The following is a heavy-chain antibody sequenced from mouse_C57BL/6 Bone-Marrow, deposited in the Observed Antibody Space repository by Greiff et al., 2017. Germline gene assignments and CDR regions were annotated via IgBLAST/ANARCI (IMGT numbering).Heavy chain of an antibody. V-gene: IGHV1-82*01. D-gene: IGHD2-2*01. CDR1: GYAFSSSW. J-gene: IGHJ3*02. CDR2: GDT. Sequence: QVQLQQSGPELVKPGASVKISCKASGYAFSSSWMNWVKQRPGKGLEWIGDTNYNGKFKGKATLTADKSSSTAYMHLSTMTSEDSAVYFGASFWGNDGGYWGQGTLVTVSA. CDR3: ASFWGNDGGY.